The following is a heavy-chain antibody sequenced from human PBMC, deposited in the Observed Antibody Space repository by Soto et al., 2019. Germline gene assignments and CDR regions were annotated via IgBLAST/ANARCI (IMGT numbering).Heavy chain of an antibody. V-gene: IGHV4-59*01. J-gene: IGHJ5*02. CDR2: TSYTGNT. CDR1: GGTITTYH. D-gene: IGHD2-8*01. Sequence: PSENLSLTCIVSGGTITTYHSSWIRHFPGMGVEWIGYTSYTGNTHYPPSLPSRVTISMDTANNLVFLELTSMTAAATAVYYCARDMHAGFTQDFDPWGQGTLATVCS. CDR3: ARDMHAGFTQDFDP.